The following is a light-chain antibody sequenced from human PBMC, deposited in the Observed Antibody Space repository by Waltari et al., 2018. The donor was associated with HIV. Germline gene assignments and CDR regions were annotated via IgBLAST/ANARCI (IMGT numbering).Light chain of an antibody. J-gene: IGKJ1*01. CDR2: KAY. CDR3: QHYNSYPWT. CDR1: QSISNW. Sequence: DIQMTQSPSLLAASMGDRVTFTCRASQSISNWLAWYQQKPGRAPKLLIYKAYSLESGVPSRFTGSVSGAEFTLTISSLQPDDIATYYCQHYNSYPWTFGQGTKVEIK. V-gene: IGKV1-5*03.